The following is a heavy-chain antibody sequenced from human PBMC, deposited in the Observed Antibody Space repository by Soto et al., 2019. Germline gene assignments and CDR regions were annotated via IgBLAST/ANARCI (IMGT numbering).Heavy chain of an antibody. Sequence: SVTLSLTWTVSGSSISNYYWSWLRQPPGKGLEWIGYIYYSGSTNYNPSLKSRVTISVDTSKNQFSLKLSSVTAADTAVYYCARLGYSSSWYPTNYYYMDVWGKGTTVTVSS. CDR2: IYYSGST. V-gene: IGHV4-59*08. CDR3: ARLGYSSSWYPTNYYYMDV. D-gene: IGHD6-13*01. J-gene: IGHJ6*03. CDR1: GSSISNYY.